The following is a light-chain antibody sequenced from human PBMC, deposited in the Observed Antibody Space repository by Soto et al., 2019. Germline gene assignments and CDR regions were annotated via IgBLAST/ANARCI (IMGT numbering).Light chain of an antibody. Sequence: EIVLTQSPATLSLSPGERATLSCRASQSVSTYLAWYQQKPGQAPRPLIYDASNRATGIPGRFSGSGSGTDFTLTISSLEPEDFAVYYCQQRSNWPPRTFGQGTKLEIK. V-gene: IGKV3-11*01. CDR3: QQRSNWPPRT. J-gene: IGKJ2*01. CDR1: QSVSTY. CDR2: DAS.